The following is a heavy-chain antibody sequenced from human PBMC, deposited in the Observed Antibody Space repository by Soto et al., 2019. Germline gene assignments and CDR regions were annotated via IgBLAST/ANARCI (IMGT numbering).Heavy chain of an antibody. CDR1: GFGVTSIY. CDR3: SRLLASSYSFQHYFPLDV. V-gene: IGHV3-53*01. CDR2: IFSESST. D-gene: IGHD4-4*01. Sequence: GGSLRLSCAASGFGVTSIYMTLVRQAPGKGLERVYFIFSESSTFYSDSVEGRFIISRDYSENTLYLQMSDLRAEDTAVYYCSRLLASSYSFQHYFPLDVRGQGTPATVSS. J-gene: IGHJ6*02.